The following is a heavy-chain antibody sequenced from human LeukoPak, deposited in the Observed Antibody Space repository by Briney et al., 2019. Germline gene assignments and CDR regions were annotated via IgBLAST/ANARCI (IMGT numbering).Heavy chain of an antibody. V-gene: IGHV4-59*12. D-gene: IGHD3-3*01. CDR3: ALYFRGGYDFWSGYYTSYYFDY. CDR2: INYSGST. J-gene: IGHJ4*02. CDR1: GGSFSSYY. Sequence: PSQTLSLTCTVSGGSFSSYYWSWIRQPPGKGLECLGYINYSGSTNLNPSLKNRVTISVDTSKHHFSLELCSVNAAHTAIYYCALYFRGGYDFWSGYYTSYYFDYWGQGTLVTVSP.